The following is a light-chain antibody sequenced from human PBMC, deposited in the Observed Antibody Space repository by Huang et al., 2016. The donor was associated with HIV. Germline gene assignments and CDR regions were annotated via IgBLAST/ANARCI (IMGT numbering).Light chain of an antibody. V-gene: IGKV2-28*01. CDR2: LGS. J-gene: IGKJ2*01. CDR3: MQALQTPYT. Sequence: DIVMTQSPLSLPVTPGEPASISCRSSQSLLQSDGYKYLDWYLQKPGQSPQLLIYLGSSRASGVPDRFSGSGSGTDFTLKISRVEAEDVGVYYCMQALQTPYTFGQGTKLEIK. CDR1: QSLLQSDGYKY.